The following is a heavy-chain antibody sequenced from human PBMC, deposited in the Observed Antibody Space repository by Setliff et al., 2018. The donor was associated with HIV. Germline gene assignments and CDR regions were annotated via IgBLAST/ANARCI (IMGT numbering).Heavy chain of an antibody. Sequence: SETLSLTCAVYGGSFSGFYWNWIRQAPGKGLEWIGEINHSRRTKYNPSLKSRVTISVDTSKNQFSLKLSAVTAADTAFYYCARGFSGDYLFTGYLDVWGKGTTVTVSS. J-gene: IGHJ6*03. D-gene: IGHD3-22*01. CDR3: ARGFSGDYLFTGYLDV. CDR2: INHSRRT. CDR1: GGSFSGFY. V-gene: IGHV4-34*01.